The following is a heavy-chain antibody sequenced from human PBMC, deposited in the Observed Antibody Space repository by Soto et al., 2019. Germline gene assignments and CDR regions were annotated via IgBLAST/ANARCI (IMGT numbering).Heavy chain of an antibody. CDR2: ISYDGRNK. Sequence: PRLSCAASGFTFSSYGIHWVRQAPGRGLEWVAVISYDGRNKFYADSVKGRFTISRDNSKNTLYSEMNSLRVEDTAVYYCAKVPAALGDYFGMDVWGQGTTVTVSS. J-gene: IGHJ6*02. D-gene: IGHD2-2*01. V-gene: IGHV3-30*18. CDR1: GFTFSSYG. CDR3: AKVPAALGDYFGMDV.